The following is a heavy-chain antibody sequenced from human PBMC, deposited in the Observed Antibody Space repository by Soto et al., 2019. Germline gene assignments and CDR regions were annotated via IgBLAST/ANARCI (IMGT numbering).Heavy chain of an antibody. J-gene: IGHJ4*02. Sequence: GASVKVSCKPSGYTLNTYYLHWLRQAPGQGLEWMGIIHPSGGGSTYAQKCLGRVTMTRDTSTSTVFMELSSLGSADTAVYYCARGGHIAVVTASFDYWGQGTLVTVSS. D-gene: IGHD2-21*02. V-gene: IGHV1-46*02. CDR1: GYTLNTYY. CDR3: ARGGHIAVVTASFDY. CDR2: IHPSGGGS.